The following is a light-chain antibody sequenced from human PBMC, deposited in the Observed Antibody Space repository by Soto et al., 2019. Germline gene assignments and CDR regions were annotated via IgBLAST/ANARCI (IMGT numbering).Light chain of an antibody. CDR1: SSNIGNNY. V-gene: IGLV1-51*01. CDR2: DNN. J-gene: IGLJ2*01. Sequence: QSVLTQPPSVSAARGQKVTISCSGSSSNIGNNYVSWYQQLPGTAPKLLIYDNNKRPSGIPDRFSGSKSGTSATLGITGLQTGDEADYYCGTWDGSLSAVVFGGGTKLTVL. CDR3: GTWDGSLSAVV.